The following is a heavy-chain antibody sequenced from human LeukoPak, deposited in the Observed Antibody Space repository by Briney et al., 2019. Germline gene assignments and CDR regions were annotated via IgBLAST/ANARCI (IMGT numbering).Heavy chain of an antibody. V-gene: IGHV3-9*01. CDR3: AKDESTGGFAPGYFYGMGV. D-gene: IGHD3-16*01. CDR2: ISWSGTTT. Sequence: GGSLRLSCVVSGFRFDDYGMHWVRQAPGKGLEWDSGISWSGTTTGYADSVKGRFTISRDSAKNSLYLQMDSLRVEDTGLYYCAKDESTGGFAPGYFYGMGVWGQGTMVTVSS. J-gene: IGHJ6*02. CDR1: GFRFDDYG.